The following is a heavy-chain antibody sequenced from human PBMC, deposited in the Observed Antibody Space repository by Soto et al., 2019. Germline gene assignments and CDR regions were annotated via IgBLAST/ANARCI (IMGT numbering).Heavy chain of an antibody. Sequence: ASVKVSCKAPSYTFSTYGFSWVRQAPGQGLEWMGWISGYRGNTKYAQKFQGRVTMTTDTYTSTAYMELRSLRSDDTAVYYCARGEPVVAGSSGLDVWGQGTTVTVSS. J-gene: IGHJ6*02. V-gene: IGHV1-18*01. CDR3: ARGEPVVAGSSGLDV. D-gene: IGHD6-19*01. CDR1: SYTFSTYG. CDR2: ISGYRGNT.